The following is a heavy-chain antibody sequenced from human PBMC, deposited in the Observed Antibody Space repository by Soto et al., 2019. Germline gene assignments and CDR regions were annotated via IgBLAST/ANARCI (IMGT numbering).Heavy chain of an antibody. CDR3: ARERHYGSGSYYRNWFDP. D-gene: IGHD3-10*01. CDR1: GFTFSSYS. Sequence: GGSLRLSCAASGFTFSSYSMNWVRQAPGKGLEWVSYISSSSSTIYYADSVKGRFTISRDNAKNSLFLQINSLRAEDTAVYYCARERHYGSGSYYRNWFDPWGQGTLVTVSS. CDR2: ISSSSSTI. J-gene: IGHJ5*02. V-gene: IGHV3-48*01.